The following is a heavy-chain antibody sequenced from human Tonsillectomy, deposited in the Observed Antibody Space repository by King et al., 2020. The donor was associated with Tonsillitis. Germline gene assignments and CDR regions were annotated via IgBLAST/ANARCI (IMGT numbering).Heavy chain of an antibody. CDR1: GFTFSSYA. D-gene: IGHD1-26*01. CDR3: ARDRWELLLPYYYYGMDV. Sequence: VQLVESGGGVVQPGRSLRLSCAASGFTFSSYAMHWVRQAPGKGLEWVAVISYDGSNKYYADSVKGRFTISRDNSKNTLYLQMNSLRAEDTAVYYCARDRWELLLPYYYYGMDVWGQGTTVTVSS. J-gene: IGHJ6*02. CDR2: ISYDGSNK. V-gene: IGHV3-30-3*01.